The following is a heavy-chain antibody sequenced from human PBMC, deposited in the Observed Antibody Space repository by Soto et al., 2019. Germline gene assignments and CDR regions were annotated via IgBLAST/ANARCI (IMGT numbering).Heavy chain of an antibody. Sequence: SVKVSCKASGGTFSIYAISCVLQAPLQGLEWMGGIIPIFGTANYAQKFQGRVTITADESTSTAYMELSSLRSEDTAVYYCATTSYGAAVAGHFDYWGQGTLVTVSS. D-gene: IGHD6-19*01. CDR2: IIPIFGTA. V-gene: IGHV1-69*13. CDR3: ATTSYGAAVAGHFDY. CDR1: GGTFSIYA. J-gene: IGHJ4*02.